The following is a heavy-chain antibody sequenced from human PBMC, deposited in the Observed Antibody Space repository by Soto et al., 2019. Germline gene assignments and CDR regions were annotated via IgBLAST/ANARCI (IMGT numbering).Heavy chain of an antibody. CDR2: ISGSANST. D-gene: IGHD6-19*01. CDR1: GFTFSGYA. CDR3: AKAGLEVAVYSDY. Sequence: GGSLRLSCAASGFTFSGYAMHWVRQAPGKGLEWVSAISGSANSTYYADSVKGRFTISRDNSKDTLYLQMNSLRAEDTAVYYCAKAGLEVAVYSDYRGQGTLVTVSS. J-gene: IGHJ4*02. V-gene: IGHV3-23*01.